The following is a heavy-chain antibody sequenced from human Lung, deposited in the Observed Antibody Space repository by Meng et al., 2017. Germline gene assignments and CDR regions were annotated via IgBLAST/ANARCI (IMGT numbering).Heavy chain of an antibody. V-gene: IGHV3-74*01. D-gene: IGHD3-3*01. CDR3: ARDLAWVLFDY. Sequence: EVQLVGAGGVLVRPGGSLRLSCGASGFNFGDYIMHWVRQSPGKGLEWISRIVSDGGITTYADSVKGRFTVSRDNAKNTLYLQMNSLGADDTAVYYCARDLAWVLFDYWGQGAMVTVSS. CDR1: GFNFGDYI. CDR2: IVSDGGIT. J-gene: IGHJ4*02.